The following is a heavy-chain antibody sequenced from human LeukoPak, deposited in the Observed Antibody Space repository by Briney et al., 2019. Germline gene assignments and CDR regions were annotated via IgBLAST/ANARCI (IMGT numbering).Heavy chain of an antibody. Sequence: ASVKVSCKASGYTFTSYDINWVRQATGQGPEWMGWMNPNSGNTGYAQKFQGRVTITRNTSISTAYMELSRLRSDDTAVYYCARVYRSNWFDPWGQGTLVTVSS. CDR2: MNPNSGNT. J-gene: IGHJ5*02. V-gene: IGHV1-8*03. D-gene: IGHD5-18*01. CDR3: ARVYRSNWFDP. CDR1: GYTFTSYD.